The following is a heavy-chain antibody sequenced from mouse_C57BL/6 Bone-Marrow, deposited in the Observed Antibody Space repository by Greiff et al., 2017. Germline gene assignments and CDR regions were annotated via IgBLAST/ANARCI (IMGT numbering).Heavy chain of an antibody. CDR1: GYAFSSSW. CDR3: APYDGYFYFDY. CDR2: IYPGDGDT. D-gene: IGHD2-3*01. Sequence: VQGVESGPELVKPGASVKISCKASGYAFSSSWMNWVKQRPGKGLEWIGRIYPGDGDTNYNGKFKGKATLTADKSSSTAYMQLSSLTSEDSAVYFCAPYDGYFYFDYWGQGTTVTVSS. V-gene: IGHV1-82*01. J-gene: IGHJ2*01.